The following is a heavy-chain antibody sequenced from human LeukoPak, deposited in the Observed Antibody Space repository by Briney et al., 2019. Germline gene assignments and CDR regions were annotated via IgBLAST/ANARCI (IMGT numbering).Heavy chain of an antibody. Sequence: SETLSLTCTVSGGSINSYYWSWIRQPPGKGLQSIGYIYDSGSTRYNPSLKSRVTMSVDTSNNQFSMNLTSVTAADTAVYYCARVQVRELFPDFWGQGTLVTVFS. CDR1: GGSINSYY. D-gene: IGHD3-10*01. J-gene: IGHJ4*02. CDR3: ARVQVRELFPDF. CDR2: IYDSGST. V-gene: IGHV4-59*01.